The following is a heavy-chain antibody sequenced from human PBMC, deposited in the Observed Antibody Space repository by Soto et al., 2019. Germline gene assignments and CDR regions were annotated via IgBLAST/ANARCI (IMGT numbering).Heavy chain of an antibody. CDR1: GYTFTGYW. CDR2: IYPGDSDT. CDR3: APHISNFRYYYHAMDV. V-gene: IGHV5-51*01. D-gene: IGHD4-4*01. Sequence: PGESLEISCQGSGYTFTGYWIGWVRQLPGKGLEWMGIIYPGDSDTRYSPSFQGHVTITVDKSTNTAYLQWNTLRASDTAMYYCAPHISNFRYYYHAMDVWGQRTTVTDSS. J-gene: IGHJ6*02.